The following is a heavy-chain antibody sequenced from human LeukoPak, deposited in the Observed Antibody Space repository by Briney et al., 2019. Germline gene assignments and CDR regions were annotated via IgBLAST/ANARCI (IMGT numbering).Heavy chain of an antibody. J-gene: IGHJ4*02. CDR3: TRVTYYYDNSGYFHFDS. V-gene: IGHV3-49*04. D-gene: IGHD3-22*01. CDR1: RFTFGDYA. Sequence: GGSLRLSCTPSRFTFGDYAMSWVRQAPGKGLEWVSFIRRKAHGGTTEYAASVKGRFSSSRDDSKSIAYLQMNSLKTEDTAVYFCTRVTYYYDNSGYFHFDSWGQGSLVTVSS. CDR2: IRRKAHGGTT.